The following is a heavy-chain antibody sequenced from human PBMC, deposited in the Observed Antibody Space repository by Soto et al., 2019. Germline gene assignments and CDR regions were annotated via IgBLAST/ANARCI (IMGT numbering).Heavy chain of an antibody. CDR2: ISYDGSNK. CDR1: GFTFSSYG. J-gene: IGHJ4*02. D-gene: IGHD3-10*01. Sequence: QVQLVESGGGVVQPGRSLRLSCAASGFTFSSYGMHWVRQAPGKGLEWVAVISYDGSNKYYADSVKGRFTISRDNSKNTLYLQMNSLRAEDTAVYYCAKDPADYYGSGSYDSYPDYGGQGTLVTVSS. V-gene: IGHV3-30*18. CDR3: AKDPADYYGSGSYDSYPDY.